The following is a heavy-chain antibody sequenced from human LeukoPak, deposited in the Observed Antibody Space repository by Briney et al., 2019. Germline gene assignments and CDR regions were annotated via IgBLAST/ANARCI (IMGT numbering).Heavy chain of an antibody. V-gene: IGHV4-38-2*02. CDR2: IHHSGST. Sequence: SETLSLTCTVSSYSISSGFYWGWIRQPPGKGLEWIGSIHHSGSTYYSPSLKSRLTISVDTSKNQFSLMLTSVTAADTAVYYCARDPRFSPFDYWGQGTLVTVSS. CDR1: SYSISSGFY. J-gene: IGHJ4*02. CDR3: ARDPRFSPFDY.